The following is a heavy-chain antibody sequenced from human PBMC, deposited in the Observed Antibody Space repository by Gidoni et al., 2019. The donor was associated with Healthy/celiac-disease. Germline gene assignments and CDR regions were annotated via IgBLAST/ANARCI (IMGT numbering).Heavy chain of an antibody. CDR2: ISYDGSNK. D-gene: IGHD3-22*01. Sequence: QVQLVESGGGVVQPGRSLRLSCAASGFTFSSYAMHWVRQAPGKGLEWVAVISYDGSNKYYADSVKGRFTISRDNSKNTLYLQMNSLRAEDTAVYYCASGGLGADYYDSSGYVRGAFDIWGQGTMVTVSS. CDR3: ASGGLGADYYDSSGYVRGAFDI. V-gene: IGHV3-30-3*01. J-gene: IGHJ3*02. CDR1: GFTFSSYA.